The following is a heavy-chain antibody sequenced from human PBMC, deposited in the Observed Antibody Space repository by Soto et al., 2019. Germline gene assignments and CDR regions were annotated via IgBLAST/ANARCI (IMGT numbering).Heavy chain of an antibody. CDR3: ARQSSYCSSTSCPLYYFDY. Sequence: PSDTLSLTCTVSGGSISTYYWSWIRQPPGKGLEWIGNIYNSGSTNYNPSLKSRVTMSGDTSKSQFSLKLSSVTTTDTAVYYCARQSSYCSSTSCPLYYFDYWGQGTLVTVSS. CDR1: GGSISTYY. J-gene: IGHJ4*02. CDR2: IYNSGST. D-gene: IGHD2-2*01. V-gene: IGHV4-59*08.